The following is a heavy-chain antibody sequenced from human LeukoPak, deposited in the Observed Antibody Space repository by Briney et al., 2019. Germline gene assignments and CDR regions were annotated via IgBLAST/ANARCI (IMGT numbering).Heavy chain of an antibody. CDR2: IAHGGGT. D-gene: IGHD2-21*01. CDR3: VRVPEGDSRPCDS. CDR1: GGSFSGYY. V-gene: IGHV4-34*01. J-gene: IGHJ4*02. Sequence: SETLSLTCAVYGGSFSGYYWTFVRQTPGKGLEWIGEIAHGGGTKYHPSLQSRVSISIDTSKKQFSLRLRSVTAADTAIYFCVRVPEGDSRPCDSWGQGTLVTVSS.